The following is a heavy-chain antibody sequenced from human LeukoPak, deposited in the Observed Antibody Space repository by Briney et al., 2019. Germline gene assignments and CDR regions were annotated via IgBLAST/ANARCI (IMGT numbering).Heavy chain of an antibody. Sequence: GGSLRLSCAASGFTFSSYAMHWVRQAPGKGLEWVAVISYDGSNKYYADSVKGRFTISRDNSKNTLYLQMNSLRAEDTAVYYCAKVPDSSGYGGAFDIWGQGTMVTVSS. V-gene: IGHV3-30-3*01. J-gene: IGHJ3*02. D-gene: IGHD3-22*01. CDR3: AKVPDSSGYGGAFDI. CDR2: ISYDGSNK. CDR1: GFTFSSYA.